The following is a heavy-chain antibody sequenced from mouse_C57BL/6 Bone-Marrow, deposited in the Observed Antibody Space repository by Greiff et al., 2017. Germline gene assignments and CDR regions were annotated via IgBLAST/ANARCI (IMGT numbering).Heavy chain of an antibody. CDR1: GYPFTSYN. Sequence: LQEPGAELVRPGASVKMSCKALGYPFTSYNMHWVKQKPRRGLDWIGAIDPGNGDTSYNQKFKGKATLTVDKSSSTAYMQLSSLTSEDSAVYFCARGWFAYWGQGTLVTVSA. CDR2: IDPGNGDT. CDR3: ARGWFAY. J-gene: IGHJ3*01. V-gene: IGHV1-12*01.